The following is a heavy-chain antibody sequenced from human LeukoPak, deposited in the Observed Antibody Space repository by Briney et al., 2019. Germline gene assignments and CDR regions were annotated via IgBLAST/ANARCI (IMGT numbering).Heavy chain of an antibody. CDR2: FSGSGGST. Sequence: GGSLRLSCAASGFTFSSYAMSWVRQAPGKGLEWVSAFSGSGGSTYYADSVKGRFTISRDNSKNTLFLQMNSLRAEDTALYYCAKDLRGYSSSSTPNWGQGTLVTVSS. J-gene: IGHJ4*02. CDR1: GFTFSSYA. CDR3: AKDLRGYSSSSTPN. V-gene: IGHV3-23*01. D-gene: IGHD6-6*01.